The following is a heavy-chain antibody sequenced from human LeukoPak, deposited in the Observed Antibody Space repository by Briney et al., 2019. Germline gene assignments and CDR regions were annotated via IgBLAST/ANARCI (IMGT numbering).Heavy chain of an antibody. J-gene: IGHJ4*02. V-gene: IGHV3-21*04. D-gene: IGHD2-15*01. CDR3: AKTIGYCSGGSCYYFDY. Sequence: GGSLRLSCAASGFTFSSYSMNWVRQAPGKGLEWVSSISSSSYIYYADSVKGRFTISRDNAKNSLYLQMNSLRAEDTAVYYCAKTIGYCSGGSCYYFDYWGQGTLVTVSS. CDR2: ISSSSYI. CDR1: GFTFSSYS.